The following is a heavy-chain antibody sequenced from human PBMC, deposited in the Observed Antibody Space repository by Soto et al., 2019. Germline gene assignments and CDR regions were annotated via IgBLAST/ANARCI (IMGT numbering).Heavy chain of an antibody. CDR2: ISGSGGST. J-gene: IGHJ4*02. CDR3: AKDRKIDIVVVVPTSD. V-gene: IGHV3-23*01. CDR1: GFTFSSYA. D-gene: IGHD2-15*01. Sequence: GGSLRLSCAASGFTFSSYAMSWVRQAPGKGLEWVSAISGSGGSTYYADSVKGRFTISRDNSKNTLYLQMNSLRAEDMAVYYCAKDRKIDIVVVVPTSDWGQGTLVTVSS.